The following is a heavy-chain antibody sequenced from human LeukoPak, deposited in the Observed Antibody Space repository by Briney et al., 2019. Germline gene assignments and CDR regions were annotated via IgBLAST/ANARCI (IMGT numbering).Heavy chain of an antibody. CDR2: IYYSGSP. CDR3: ARGGIAAAGTFGY. V-gene: IGHV4-59*01. Sequence: PSETLSLTCTVSAGSISSYYWSWIRQPPGKGLGWIGYIYYSGSPNYNPSLKSRVTISVDPSQNQFSLKLSSVTAADTVVYYCARGGIAAAGTFGYSGQGTLVTVSS. J-gene: IGHJ4*02. CDR1: AGSISSYY. D-gene: IGHD6-13*01.